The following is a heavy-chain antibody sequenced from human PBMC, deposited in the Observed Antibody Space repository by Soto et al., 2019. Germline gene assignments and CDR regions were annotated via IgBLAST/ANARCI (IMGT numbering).Heavy chain of an antibody. J-gene: IGHJ5*02. CDR1: GYTFSNYG. D-gene: IGHD3-9*01. CDR3: VRDYDFLTNVGWFDP. CDR2: ISDYNGNT. Sequence: QVQLVQSGAEVKKPGASVKVSCKASGYTFSNYGISWVRQAPGQGLEWMGWISDYNGNTNYAQRFQGRVTLTADTSTSTAYMELRSLKSDDTAGYFCVRDYDFLTNVGWFDPWGQGTLVTVSP. V-gene: IGHV1-18*01.